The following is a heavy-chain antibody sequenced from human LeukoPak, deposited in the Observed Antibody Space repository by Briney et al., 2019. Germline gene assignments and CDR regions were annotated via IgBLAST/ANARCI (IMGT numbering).Heavy chain of an antibody. V-gene: IGHV4-4*02. CDR3: ARRDSSGYYGDY. Sequence: SETLSLTCAVSGGSISSSNWWSWVRQPPGKGLEWIGEIYYSGSTYYNPSLKSRVTISVDTSKNQFSLKLSSVTAADTAVYYCARRDSSGYYGDYWGQGTLVTVSS. CDR2: IYYSGST. CDR1: GGSISSSNW. D-gene: IGHD3-22*01. J-gene: IGHJ4*02.